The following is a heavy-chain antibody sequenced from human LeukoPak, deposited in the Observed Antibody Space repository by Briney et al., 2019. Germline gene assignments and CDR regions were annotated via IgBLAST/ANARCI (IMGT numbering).Heavy chain of an antibody. Sequence: SETLSLTCTVSGGSISSSSYYWGWIRQPPGKGLEWIGYIYYSGSTYYNPSLKSRVTISVDTSKNQFSLKLSSVTAADTAVYYCARESRGEDYYDSSGYYYYFDYWGQGTLVTVSS. V-gene: IGHV4-39*07. D-gene: IGHD3-22*01. CDR1: GGSISSSSYY. J-gene: IGHJ4*02. CDR3: ARESRGEDYYDSSGYYYYFDY. CDR2: IYYSGST.